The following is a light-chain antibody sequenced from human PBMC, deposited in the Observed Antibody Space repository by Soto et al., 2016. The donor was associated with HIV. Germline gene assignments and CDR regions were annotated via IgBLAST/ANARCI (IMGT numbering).Light chain of an antibody. V-gene: IGKV1-12*01. CDR1: QGISSW. CDR2: AAS. Sequence: DIQMTQSPSSVSASVGDRVTITCRASQGISSWVAWYQQKPGKVPKLLIYAASSLQSGVPSRFSGSGSGTDFTLTISSLQPEDFAIYYCQQANSFPYTFGQGTKLEIK. CDR3: QQANSFPYT. J-gene: IGKJ2*01.